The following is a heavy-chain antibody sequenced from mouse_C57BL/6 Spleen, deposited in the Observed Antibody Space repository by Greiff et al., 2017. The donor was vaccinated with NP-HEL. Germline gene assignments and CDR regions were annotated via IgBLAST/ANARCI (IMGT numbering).Heavy chain of an antibody. CDR2: IYPGSGNT. J-gene: IGHJ2*01. CDR1: GYTFTDYY. Sequence: VQLVESGAELVRPGASVKLSCKASGYTFTDYYINWVQQRPGQGLEWIARIYPGSGNTYYNEKFKGKATLTAEKSSSTAYMQLSSLTSEDSAVYFCAREGYGSTPFDYWGQGTTLTVSS. V-gene: IGHV1-76*01. D-gene: IGHD1-1*01. CDR3: AREGYGSTPFDY.